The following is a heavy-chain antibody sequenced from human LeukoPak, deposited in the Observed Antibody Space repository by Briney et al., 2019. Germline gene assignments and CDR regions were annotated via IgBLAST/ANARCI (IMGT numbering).Heavy chain of an antibody. V-gene: IGHV4-39*01. CDR3: ARQTGDYVWGSYRPNYFDY. CDR1: GGSISSSSYY. CDR2: IYYSGST. D-gene: IGHD3-16*02. J-gene: IGHJ4*02. Sequence: PSETLSLTCTVSGGSISSSSYYWGWIRQPPGKGLEWIGSIYYSGSTYYNPSLKSQVTISVDTSKNQFSLKLSSVTAADTAVYYCARQTGDYVWGSYRPNYFDYWGQGTLVTVSS.